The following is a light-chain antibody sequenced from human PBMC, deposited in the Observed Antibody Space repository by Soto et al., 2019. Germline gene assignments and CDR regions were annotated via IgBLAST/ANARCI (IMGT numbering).Light chain of an antibody. CDR3: SSYSGRYRHYF. CDR1: SSDVGGYNY. J-gene: IGLJ1*01. CDR2: EVS. Sequence: SACRSLWPPYNKTCTGTSSDVGGYNYVSWYQQHPGKAPKLMIYEVSERPSGIPDRFSGSKSGNTASLTVSGLQAVDEAHYSSSSYSGRYRHYFFAAGTKATVL. V-gene: IGLV2-8*02.